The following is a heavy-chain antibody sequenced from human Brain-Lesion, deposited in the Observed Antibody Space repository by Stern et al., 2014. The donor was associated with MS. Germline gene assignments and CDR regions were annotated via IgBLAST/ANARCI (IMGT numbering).Heavy chain of an antibody. Sequence: QVQLVESVGTLVKPGGSLRLSCAASGFIFSDYYMNWIRQAPGQGREWVSYISTTASTIYYADSVKGRFTISRDNTKNSLFLQMSSLRAEDTAVYYCAISSSRYYFDSWGLGTLVTVSS. V-gene: IGHV3-11*01. CDR1: GFIFSDYY. CDR3: AISSSRYYFDS. CDR2: ISTTASTI. J-gene: IGHJ4*02. D-gene: IGHD2-2*01.